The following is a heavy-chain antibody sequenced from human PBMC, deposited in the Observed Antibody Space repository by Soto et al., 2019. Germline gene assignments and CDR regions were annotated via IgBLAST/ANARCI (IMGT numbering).Heavy chain of an antibody. CDR1: GFSFDDYA. CDR2: VSWNSGTM. Sequence: EVQLVESGGGLVQPGRSLRLSCAASGFSFDDYAMHWVRQAPGKGLEGVSGVSWNSGTMGYGDSVRGRFAISRDHAKNALYLQMNSLTTEDTALYYCAKGFCSSTRCLTYSYMDVWGKGTTVTVSS. J-gene: IGHJ6*03. CDR3: AKGFCSSTRCLTYSYMDV. D-gene: IGHD2-2*01. V-gene: IGHV3-9*01.